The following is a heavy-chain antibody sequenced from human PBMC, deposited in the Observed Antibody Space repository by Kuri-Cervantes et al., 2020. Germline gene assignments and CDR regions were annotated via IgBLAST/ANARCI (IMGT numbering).Heavy chain of an antibody. V-gene: IGHV4-61*02. CDR1: GGSISSGSYY. Sequence: SETLSLTCTVSGGSISSGSYYWSWIRQPAGKGLEWIGRIYTSGSTSYNPSLKSRVTMSVDTSKNQFSLKLSSVTAADTAVYYCARGPYGDYPLDYWGQGTLVTVSS. D-gene: IGHD4-17*01. J-gene: IGHJ4*02. CDR2: IYTSGST. CDR3: ARGPYGDYPLDY.